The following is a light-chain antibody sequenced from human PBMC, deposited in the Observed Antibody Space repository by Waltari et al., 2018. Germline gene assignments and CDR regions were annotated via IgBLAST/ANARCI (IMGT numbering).Light chain of an antibody. CDR1: SSDVGGYNS. Sequence: QAALTQPRSVSGSPGQSVSISCTGTSSDVGGYNSVSWYQQHPGKAPTFMIYDVTKRPSGVPDRFSGSKSDNTASLTISGLQPEDEADYYCCSYAGSYTWVFGGGTKLTVL. J-gene: IGLJ3*02. CDR3: CSYAGSYTWV. V-gene: IGLV2-11*01. CDR2: DVT.